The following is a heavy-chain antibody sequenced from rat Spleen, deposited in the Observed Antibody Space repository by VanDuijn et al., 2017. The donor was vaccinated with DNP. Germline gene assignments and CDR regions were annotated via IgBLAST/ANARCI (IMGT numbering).Heavy chain of an antibody. D-gene: IGHD1-1*01. CDR1: RFTFSNYG. J-gene: IGHJ3*01. Sequence: EVQLVESGGGLVQPGRSLKLSCAASRFTFSNYGMAWVRQAPTKGLEWVASISSGGGNTYYRDSVKGRFTISRDNAKNTLYLQMDSLRSEDTATYYCATVTSGWFAYWGQGSLVTVSS. CDR3: ATVTSGWFAY. V-gene: IGHV5S13*01. CDR2: ISSGGGNT.